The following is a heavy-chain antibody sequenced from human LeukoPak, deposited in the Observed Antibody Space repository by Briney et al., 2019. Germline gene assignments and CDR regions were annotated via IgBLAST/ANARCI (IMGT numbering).Heavy chain of an antibody. J-gene: IGHJ4*02. D-gene: IGHD3-22*01. V-gene: IGHV1-2*06. CDR3: AGSMIVVEAYDY. Sequence: GASVKVSCKASGYTFTGYYMHWVRQAPGQGLEWMGRINPNSGGTNYAQKFQGRVTVTRDTSISTAYMELSRLRSDDTAVYYCAGSMIVVEAYDYWGQGTLVTVSS. CDR2: INPNSGGT. CDR1: GYTFTGYY.